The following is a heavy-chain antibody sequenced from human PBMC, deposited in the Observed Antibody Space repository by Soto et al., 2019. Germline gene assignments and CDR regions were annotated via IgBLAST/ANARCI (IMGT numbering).Heavy chain of an antibody. CDR2: ISYDGSNK. J-gene: IGHJ4*02. D-gene: IGHD6-13*01. Sequence: PGGSLRLSGAASAFTLSSYAMQWVRQAPGKGLEWVAVISYDGSNKYYADSVKGRFTISRDNSKNTLYLQMNSLRAEDTAVSYCARGAGYSCSCYYAQSSYRRRGTLVPVSS. CDR3: ARGAGYSCSCYYAQSSY. V-gene: IGHV3-30-3*01. CDR1: AFTLSSYA.